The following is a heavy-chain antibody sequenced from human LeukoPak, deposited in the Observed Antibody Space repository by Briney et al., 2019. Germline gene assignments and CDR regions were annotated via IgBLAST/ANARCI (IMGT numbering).Heavy chain of an antibody. CDR2: IYTSGST. V-gene: IGHV4-4*07. CDR1: GGSISSYY. J-gene: IGHJ4*02. D-gene: IGHD3-22*01. CDR3: ARGRRYGRYYDSSGYYYTFDY. Sequence: KASEALSLTCTVSGGSISSYYWSWIRQPAGKGLEWIGRIYTSGSTNYNPSLKSRVTMSVDTSKNQFSLKLSSVTAADTAVYYCARGRRYGRYYDSSGYYYTFDYWGQGTLVTVSS.